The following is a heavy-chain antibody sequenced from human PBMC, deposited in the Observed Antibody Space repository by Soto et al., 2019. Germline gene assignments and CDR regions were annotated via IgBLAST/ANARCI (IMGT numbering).Heavy chain of an antibody. D-gene: IGHD6-13*01. CDR3: AVTSLAAADPVFDY. CDR2: FDPEDGET. J-gene: IGHJ4*02. Sequence: GASVKVSCKVSGYILTELSMHWVRQAPGKGLEWMGGFDPEDGETIYAQKFQGRVTMTEDTSTDTAYMELSSLRSEDTAVYYCAVTSLAAADPVFDYWGQGTLVAVSS. V-gene: IGHV1-24*01. CDR1: GYILTELS.